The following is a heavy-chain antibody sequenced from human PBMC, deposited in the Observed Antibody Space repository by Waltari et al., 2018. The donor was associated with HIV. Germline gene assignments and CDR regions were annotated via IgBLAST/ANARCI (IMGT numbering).Heavy chain of an antibody. D-gene: IGHD1-26*01. J-gene: IGHJ5*02. Sequence: QVQLQESRPGLVKPSGTLSLTCAVSGASISAPTWSRWVRQSPGKGLEWVGEMSHSGDTNYNPSLESRVTISIDESENQLSLKVTSVTAADTAIYYCARGPTPGGSYRYLDHNWFDPWGQGTLVTVSS. CDR3: ARGPTPGGSYRYLDHNWFDP. V-gene: IGHV4-4*02. CDR2: MSHSGDT. CDR1: GASISAPTW.